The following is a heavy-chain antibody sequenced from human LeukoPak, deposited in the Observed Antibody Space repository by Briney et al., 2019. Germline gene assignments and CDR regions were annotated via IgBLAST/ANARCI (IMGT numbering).Heavy chain of an antibody. V-gene: IGHV4-34*01. CDR1: GGSISSYY. D-gene: IGHD6-19*01. CDR3: ARGGGSGWSYYYYGMDV. Sequence: PSETLSLTCTVSGGSISSYYWSWIRQPPGKGLEWIGEINHSGSTNYNPSLKSRVTISVDTSKNQFSLKLSSVTAADTAVYYCARGGGSGWSYYYYGMDVWGQGTTVTVSS. J-gene: IGHJ6*02. CDR2: INHSGST.